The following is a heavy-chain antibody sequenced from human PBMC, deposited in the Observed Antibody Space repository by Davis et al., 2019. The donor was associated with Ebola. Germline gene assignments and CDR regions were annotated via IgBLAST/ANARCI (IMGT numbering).Heavy chain of an antibody. J-gene: IGHJ5*02. D-gene: IGHD6-13*01. Sequence: MPSETLSLICTVSGGSISNYYWSWIRQPPGKGLEWIGSTFHSGTPNYNPSLKSRVTISVDTAKNQLSLKLSSLTAADTAVYYCASGYSSSWFDPWGQGTLVTVSS. CDR3: ASGYSSSWFDP. CDR1: GGSISNYY. V-gene: IGHV4-59*08. CDR2: TFHSGTP.